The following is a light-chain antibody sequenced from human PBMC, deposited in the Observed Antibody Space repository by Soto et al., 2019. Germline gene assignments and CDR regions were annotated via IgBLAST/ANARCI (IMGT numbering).Light chain of an antibody. Sequence: SYELTQPPSVSVSPGQTARITCSGDALPKQYAYWYQQKPGQAPVLVIYKDSERPSGIPERFSGSSSGTTVTLTISGVQAEDEADYYCQSADSSGTFFYVFGTGTKLTVL. CDR3: QSADSSGTFFYV. CDR2: KDS. CDR1: ALPKQY. V-gene: IGLV3-25*03. J-gene: IGLJ1*01.